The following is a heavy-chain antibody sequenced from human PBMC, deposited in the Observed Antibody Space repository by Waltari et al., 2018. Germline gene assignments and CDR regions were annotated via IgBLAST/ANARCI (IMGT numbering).Heavy chain of an antibody. CDR1: GFTFSSYA. J-gene: IGHJ4*02. Sequence: VQLVESGGGLVQPGRSLRLSCAASGFTFSSYAMHWVRQAPGKGLEWVAVISYDGSNKYYADSVKGRFTISRDNSKNTLYLQMNSLRAEDTAVYYCARVDDILTGYYSPSFDYWGQGTLVTVSS. V-gene: IGHV3-30-3*01. D-gene: IGHD3-9*01. CDR2: ISYDGSNK. CDR3: ARVDDILTGYYSPSFDY.